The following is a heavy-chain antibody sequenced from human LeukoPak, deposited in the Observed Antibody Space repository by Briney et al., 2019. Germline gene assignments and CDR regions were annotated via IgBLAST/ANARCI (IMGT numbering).Heavy chain of an antibody. J-gene: IGHJ4*02. CDR1: GFTFSSYG. D-gene: IGHD3-22*01. CDR3: AKDHHSSGYYYFDY. V-gene: IGHV3-30*18. CDR2: ISYDGSNK. Sequence: GGSLRLSCAASGFTFSSYGMHWVRQAPGKGLEWVAVISYDGSNKYYADSAKGRFTISRDNSKNTLYLQMNSLRAEDTAVYYCAKDHHSSGYYYFDYWGQGTLVTVSS.